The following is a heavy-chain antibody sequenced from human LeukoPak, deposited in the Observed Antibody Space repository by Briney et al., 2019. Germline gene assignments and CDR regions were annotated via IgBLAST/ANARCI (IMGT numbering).Heavy chain of an antibody. J-gene: IGHJ4*02. V-gene: IGHV3-74*01. CDR2: INSDGSST. CDR3: ARVDCSGGSCYFDY. Sequence: PGGSLRLSCAASGFTFSRYWIHWVRQTPGKGLVWVSRINSDGSSTRYADSVKGRFTISRDNAKNTLDLQMSSLRAEDTAVYYCARVDCSGGSCYFDYWGQGTLVTVSS. D-gene: IGHD2-15*01. CDR1: GFTFSRYW.